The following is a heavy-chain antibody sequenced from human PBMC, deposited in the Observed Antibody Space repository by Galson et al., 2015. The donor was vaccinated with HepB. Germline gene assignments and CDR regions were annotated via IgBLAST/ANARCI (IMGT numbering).Heavy chain of an antibody. CDR1: GSTFSDYS. D-gene: IGHD3-10*01. J-gene: IGHJ6*03. CDR3: ARDLWFRDDYYYYYMDV. Sequence: SLRLSCAASGSTFSDYSMSWIRQTPGKGLEWVSSINTSGNTIYYADSVKGRFTISRDNAKNSLYLQMNSLRAEDTAVYYCARDLWFRDDYYYYYMDVWGKGTTVTVSS. CDR2: INTSGNTI. V-gene: IGHV3-11*01.